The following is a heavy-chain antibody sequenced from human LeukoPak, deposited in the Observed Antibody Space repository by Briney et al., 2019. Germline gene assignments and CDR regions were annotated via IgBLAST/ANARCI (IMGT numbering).Heavy chain of an antibody. CDR3: VAVLVPAAFWHFDV. Sequence: GGSLRLSCATSGFPFSQHGYHWVRQAPGKGLEWTAVIWVDGTRKYYADSVEGRFTISRDSSKSTLYLQIDSLRPEDTAVYYCVAVLVPAAFWHFDVWGRGTQVTVSS. CDR1: GFPFSQHG. J-gene: IGHJ2*01. CDR2: IWVDGTRK. D-gene: IGHD2-2*01. V-gene: IGHV3-33*01.